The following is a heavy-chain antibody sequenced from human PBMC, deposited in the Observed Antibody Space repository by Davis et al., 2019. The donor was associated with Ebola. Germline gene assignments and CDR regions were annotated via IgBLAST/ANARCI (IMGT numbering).Heavy chain of an antibody. CDR3: ARAGYDSIYAFDY. D-gene: IGHD5-12*01. V-gene: IGHV3-30*03. J-gene: IGHJ4*02. CDR1: GFTFSSYS. Sequence: GGSLRLSCAASGFTFSSYSMNWVRQAPGKGLEWVAVISYDGSNKYYADSVKGRFTISRDNSKNTLYLQMNSLRAEDTAVYYCARAGYDSIYAFDYWGQGTLVTVSS. CDR2: ISYDGSNK.